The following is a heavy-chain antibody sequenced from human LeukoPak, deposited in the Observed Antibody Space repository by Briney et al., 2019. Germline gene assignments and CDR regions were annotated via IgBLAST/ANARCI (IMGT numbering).Heavy chain of an antibody. Sequence: TSETLSLTCTVSGVSISSYYWSWIRQPAGKGLEWIGRIYTSGSTNYSPSLKSRVTMSVDTSKNQFSLKLSSVTAADTAVYYCSGLYYYGSGSSFDYWGQGTLVTVSS. CDR1: GVSISSYY. J-gene: IGHJ4*02. V-gene: IGHV4-4*07. D-gene: IGHD3-10*01. CDR3: SGLYYYGSGSSFDY. CDR2: IYTSGST.